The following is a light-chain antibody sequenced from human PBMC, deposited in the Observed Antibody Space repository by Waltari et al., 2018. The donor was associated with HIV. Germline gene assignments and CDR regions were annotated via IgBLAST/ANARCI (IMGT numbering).Light chain of an antibody. CDR3: QAWGTGMV. Sequence: QLVLTQSPSASASLGASVRLTCTLDSGHSLYAITWHQRQPEKGPRFLMKVNRDGSAIKGAGIPDRFSGSTSGAERYLIISSLQSEDEAEYYCQAWGTGMVFGGGTYLTVL. V-gene: IGLV4-69*01. J-gene: IGLJ3*02. CDR2: VNRDGSA. CDR1: SGHSLYA.